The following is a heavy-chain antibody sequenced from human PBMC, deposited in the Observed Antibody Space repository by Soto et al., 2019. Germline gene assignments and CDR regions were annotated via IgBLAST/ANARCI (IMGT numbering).Heavy chain of an antibody. J-gene: IGHJ4*02. D-gene: IGHD3-16*02. Sequence: HVVLQESGPGLVMPSETLSLTCNVSDDSFSVSGMSISSFYWSWIRQSPQKGLEWIGNMYCSGRSTYNLAFKSRVTITLDMSNKHVSLKMTSVTAADTAVYYCARDRGHIDHAWGTYRSRGYFEDWGQGTLVTVSS. CDR1: DDSFSVSGMSISSFY. CDR2: MYCSGRS. CDR3: ARDRGHIDHAWGTYRSRGYFED. V-gene: IGHV4-61*01.